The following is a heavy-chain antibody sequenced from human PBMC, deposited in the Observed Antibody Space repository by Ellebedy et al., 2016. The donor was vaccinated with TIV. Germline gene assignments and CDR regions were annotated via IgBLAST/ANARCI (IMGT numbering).Heavy chain of an antibody. Sequence: SETLSLTCTVSGGSINSDDYYWAWIRQAPGKGLEWIGTVYHNWCTYHNPSLQSRVTMSADTSKNQFFLKLSSVTAADTSIYFCVRHSTPGDYLIFDHWGQGTLVTVSS. D-gene: IGHD4-11*01. V-gene: IGHV4-39*01. CDR3: VRHSTPGDYLIFDH. CDR2: VYHNWCT. CDR1: GGSINSDDYY. J-gene: IGHJ4*02.